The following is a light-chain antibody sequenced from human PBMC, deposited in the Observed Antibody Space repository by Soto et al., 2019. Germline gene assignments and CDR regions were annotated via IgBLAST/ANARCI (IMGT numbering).Light chain of an antibody. V-gene: IGKV3-11*01. CDR3: QQRSSWPLST. Sequence: EIVLTQSPATLSLSPGERATLSCRASQSVSSYLAWYQQKPGQGPRLLIYGASNRATGIPARFSGSGSGTDFTLTISSIEPEDFVVYYCQQRSSWPLSTFGRGTRLEIK. CDR2: GAS. CDR1: QSVSSY. J-gene: IGKJ5*01.